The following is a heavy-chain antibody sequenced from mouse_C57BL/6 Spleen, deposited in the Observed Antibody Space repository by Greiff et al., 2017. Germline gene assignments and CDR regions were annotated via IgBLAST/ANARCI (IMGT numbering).Heavy chain of an antibody. Sequence: QVQLQQSGPELVKPGASVKISCKASGYAFSSSWMNWVKQRPGKGLEWIGRIYPGDGDTNYNGKFKGKATLTADKSSSTAYMQLSSLTSEDSAVYFCARGPQDYYAMDYWGQGTSVTVSS. V-gene: IGHV1-82*01. D-gene: IGHD3-2*02. J-gene: IGHJ4*01. CDR3: ARGPQDYYAMDY. CDR2: IYPGDGDT. CDR1: GYAFSSSW.